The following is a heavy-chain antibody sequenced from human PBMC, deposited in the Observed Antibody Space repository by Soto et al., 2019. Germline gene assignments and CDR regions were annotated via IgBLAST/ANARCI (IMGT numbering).Heavy chain of an antibody. CDR1: GGSISSGGYY. J-gene: IGHJ6*02. CDR2: IYYSGST. Sequence: PSETLSLTCTVSGGSISSGGYYWSWIRQPPGKGLEWIGYIYYSGSTNYNPSLKSRVTISVDTSKNQFSLKLSSVTAADTAVYYCARQNYDSSGYYYHYYYGMDVWGQGTTVTVSS. D-gene: IGHD3-22*01. CDR3: ARQNYDSSGYYYHYYYGMDV. V-gene: IGHV4-61*08.